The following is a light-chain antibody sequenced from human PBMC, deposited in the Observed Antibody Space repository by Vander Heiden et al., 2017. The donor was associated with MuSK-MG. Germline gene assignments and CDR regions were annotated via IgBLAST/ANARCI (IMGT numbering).Light chain of an antibody. J-gene: IGKJ2*01. CDR2: ATS. CDR1: QSVSTY. Sequence: DIQLTQSPSSLSASVGDTVTITCRTSQSVSTYLNWYQHKPGRAPNLLIYATSTLQSGVPSRFSGRGSGTDFTLTITNLQPEDFATYYCQQSYGTLYTFGQGTKLDIK. V-gene: IGKV1-39*01. CDR3: QQSYGTLYT.